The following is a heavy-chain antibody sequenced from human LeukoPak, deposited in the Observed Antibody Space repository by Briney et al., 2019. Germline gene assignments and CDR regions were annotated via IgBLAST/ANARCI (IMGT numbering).Heavy chain of an antibody. Sequence: SETLSLTCTVSGGSISSYYWSWIRQPPGKGLEWIGYIHHSGSTNYNPSLKSRVTISVNTSKNQFSLKLSSVTAADTAVYYCARYSNYGDYYYYYMDVWGKGTTVTVSS. CDR2: IHHSGST. V-gene: IGHV4-59*01. CDR1: GGSISSYY. CDR3: ARYSNYGDYYYYYMDV. D-gene: IGHD4-11*01. J-gene: IGHJ6*03.